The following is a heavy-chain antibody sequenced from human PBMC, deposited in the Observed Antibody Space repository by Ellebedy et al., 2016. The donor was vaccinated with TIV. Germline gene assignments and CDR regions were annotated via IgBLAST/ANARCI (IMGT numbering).Heavy chain of an antibody. CDR1: GYTFTSYG. Sequence: AASVKVSCKASGYTFTSYGISWVRQAPGQGLEWMGWISAYNGYTNYAQNLQGRVTMTTDTSTSIAYMELRSLRSDDTAVYYCARDSAPSQTLLVQGSGYWGQGTLVTVSS. J-gene: IGHJ4*02. V-gene: IGHV1-18*04. CDR3: ARDSAPSQTLLVQGSGY. CDR2: ISAYNGYT. D-gene: IGHD6-13*01.